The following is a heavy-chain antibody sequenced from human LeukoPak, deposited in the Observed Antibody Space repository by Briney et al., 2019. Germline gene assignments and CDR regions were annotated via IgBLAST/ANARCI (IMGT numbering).Heavy chain of an antibody. CDR3: ASWGGYNWNDGGFDY. V-gene: IGHV3-11*01. Sequence: GGSLRLSCAASGFTFSSYAMSWIRQAPGKGLEWVSYISSSGSTIYYADSVKGRFTISRDNAKNSLYLQMNSLRAEDTAVYYSASWGGYNWNDGGFDYWGQGTLVTVSS. CDR1: GFTFSSYA. J-gene: IGHJ4*02. D-gene: IGHD1-20*01. CDR2: ISSSGSTI.